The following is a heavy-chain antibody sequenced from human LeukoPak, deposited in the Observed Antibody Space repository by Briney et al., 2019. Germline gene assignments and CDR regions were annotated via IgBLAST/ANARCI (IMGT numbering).Heavy chain of an antibody. CDR1: GGSISNDDYY. J-gene: IGHJ6*02. Sequence: PSETLSLTCTVSGGSISNDDYYWSWIRQPPGKGLEWIGYIFHSGGTYYNPSLRSRITISIDTSNNQFSLNLRSVTAADTAVYYCARDYYDSSGYSYYYYGMDVWGQGTTVTVSS. D-gene: IGHD3-22*01. V-gene: IGHV4-30-4*01. CDR3: ARDYYDSSGYSYYYYGMDV. CDR2: IFHSGGT.